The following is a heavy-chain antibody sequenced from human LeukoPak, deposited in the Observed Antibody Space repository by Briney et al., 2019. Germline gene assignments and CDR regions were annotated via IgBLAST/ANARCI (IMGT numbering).Heavy chain of an antibody. CDR3: ARIHYYDSSGSTQDAFDI. V-gene: IGHV4-34*01. CDR1: GGSFSGYY. D-gene: IGHD3-22*01. Sequence: SETLSLTCAVYGGSFSGYYWSWIRQPPGKGLEWIGEINHSGSTNYNPSLKSRVTISVDTSKNQFSLKLSSVTAADTAVYYCARIHYYDSSGSTQDAFDIWGQGTMVTVSP. CDR2: INHSGST. J-gene: IGHJ3*02.